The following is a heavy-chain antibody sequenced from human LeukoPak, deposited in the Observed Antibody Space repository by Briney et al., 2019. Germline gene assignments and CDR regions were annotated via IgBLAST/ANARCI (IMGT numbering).Heavy chain of an antibody. J-gene: IGHJ6*02. CDR1: GDSIISSSHY. Sequence: PSETLSLTCTVFGDSIISSSHYWGWIRQPPGKGLEWIGSIYYSGSYHFSTSLQSRVTMSLDASQNQFSLTLCSVTAPDQAGYFLARHWTIYYYYGMDVWSQGTTVTVSS. V-gene: IGHV4-39*01. D-gene: IGHD3/OR15-3a*01. CDR3: ARHWTIYYYYGMDV. CDR2: IYYSGSY.